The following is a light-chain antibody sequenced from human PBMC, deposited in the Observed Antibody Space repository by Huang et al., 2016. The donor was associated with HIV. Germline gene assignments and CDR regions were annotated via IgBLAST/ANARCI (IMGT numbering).Light chain of an antibody. J-gene: IGKJ2*01. CDR2: ATS. CDR1: QSISTY. Sequence: DIQMTQSPSSLSASVGDRVTITCRASQSISTYLNWFQQTPGKAPKLLIYATSNLQSEFPSRFSGSGSGTDFTLTVSSLQPEDFATYYCQQSYNTPPTFGQGTKLEI. V-gene: IGKV1-39*01. CDR3: QQSYNTPPT.